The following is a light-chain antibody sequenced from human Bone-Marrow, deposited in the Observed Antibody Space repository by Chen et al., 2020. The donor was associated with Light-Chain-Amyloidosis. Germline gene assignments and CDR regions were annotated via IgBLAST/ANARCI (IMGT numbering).Light chain of an antibody. CDR3: GSYAGSNTVV. CDR2: EVN. Sequence: QVSPTHASPRSWSPGQSIPISCTGSSSDVGNFNLVSWYQQHPGKAPKLMIFEVNKRPSGVSNRFSGSKSGNTASLTISGLLAEDEADYHCGSYAGSNTVVFGGGTKLTVL. CDR1: SSDVGNFNL. V-gene: IGLV2-23*02. J-gene: IGLJ2*01.